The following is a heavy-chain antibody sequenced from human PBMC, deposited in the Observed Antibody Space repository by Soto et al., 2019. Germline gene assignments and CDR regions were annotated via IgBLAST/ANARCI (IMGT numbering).Heavy chain of an antibody. J-gene: IGHJ4*02. CDR2: ISSSSSYI. D-gene: IGHD3-22*01. CDR3: ARSRVYYYDSSGYPFDY. Sequence: GGSLRLSCAASGFTFSSYSMNWVRQAPGKGLEWVSSISSSSSYIYYADSVKGRFTISRDNAKNSLYLQMNSLRAEDTAVYYCARSRVYYYDSSGYPFDYWGQGTLVTVSS. CDR1: GFTFSSYS. V-gene: IGHV3-21*01.